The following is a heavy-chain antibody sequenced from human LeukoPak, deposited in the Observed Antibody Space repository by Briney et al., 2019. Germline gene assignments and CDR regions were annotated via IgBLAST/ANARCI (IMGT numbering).Heavy chain of an antibody. V-gene: IGHV4-59*01. CDR3: ARAAEVTTMDL. Sequence: SETLSLTCTVSGGSISSYYWSWIRQPPGKGLEWIGCIYYSGSTNYNPSLKSRVTISVDTSKNQFSLKLSSVTAADTAVYYCARAAEVTTMDLWGQGTLVTVSS. CDR2: IYYSGST. D-gene: IGHD3-22*01. J-gene: IGHJ4*02. CDR1: GGSISSYY.